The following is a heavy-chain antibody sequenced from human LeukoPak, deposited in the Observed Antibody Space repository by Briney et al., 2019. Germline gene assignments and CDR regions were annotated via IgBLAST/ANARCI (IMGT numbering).Heavy chain of an antibody. CDR3: ARIKWSSANY. CDR2: IIAHFGDT. CDR1: GYTFTGYY. J-gene: IGHJ4*02. Sequence: GSLKVSCKASGYTFTGYYIRWVRQAPGQGLEWMGWIIAHFGDTNVDRKSQGRLTLSRDTSTRTPYMELGRLRSDDTAVYYCARIKWSSANYWGQGTLVSVSS. V-gene: IGHV1-2*02. D-gene: IGHD5-12*01.